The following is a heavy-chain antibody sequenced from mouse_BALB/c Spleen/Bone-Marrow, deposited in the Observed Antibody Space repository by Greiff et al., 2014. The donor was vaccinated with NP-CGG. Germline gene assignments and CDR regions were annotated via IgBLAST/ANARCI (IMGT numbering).Heavy chain of an antibody. CDR2: IHYSGTT. V-gene: IGHV3-1*02. J-gene: IGHJ4*01. D-gene: IGHD2-3*01. CDR1: GYSITSGYS. CDR3: ARQNDGYLYYAMDY. Sequence: DVMLVESGPDLVKPSQSLSLTCTVTGYSITSGYSWHWIRQFPGNKLEWMGYIHYSGTTNYNPSLKSRISITRDTSKNQFFLQFNSVTSDDTATYYCARQNDGYLYYAMDYWGQGTSVTVSS.